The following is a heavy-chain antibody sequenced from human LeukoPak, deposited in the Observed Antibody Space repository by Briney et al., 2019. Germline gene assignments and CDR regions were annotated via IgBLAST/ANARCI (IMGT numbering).Heavy chain of an antibody. CDR1: GYSISSYY. Sequence: SETLSLTCTVSGYSISSYYWSWIRQPPGKGLEWIGYIYYSGSTNYNPSLKSRVTISVDTSKNQFSLKLSSVTAADTAVYYCASRSITIFGVEYPPRPDAFDIWGQGTMVTVSS. CDR3: ASRSITIFGVEYPPRPDAFDI. J-gene: IGHJ3*02. CDR2: IYYSGST. D-gene: IGHD3-3*01. V-gene: IGHV4-59*01.